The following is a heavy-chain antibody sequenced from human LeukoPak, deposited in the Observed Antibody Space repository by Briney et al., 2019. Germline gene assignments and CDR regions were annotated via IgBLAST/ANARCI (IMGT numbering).Heavy chain of an antibody. V-gene: IGHV3-48*01. Sequence: PGGSLRLSCAASGFTFSSYSMNWVRQAPGKGLEWVSYISSSSSTIYYADSVKGRFTISRDNAKNSLYLQTNSLRAEDTAVYYCARAPGRILTGWKDYYFDYWGQGTLVTVSS. CDR1: GFTFSSYS. CDR2: ISSSSSTI. D-gene: IGHD3-9*01. CDR3: ARAPGRILTGWKDYYFDY. J-gene: IGHJ4*02.